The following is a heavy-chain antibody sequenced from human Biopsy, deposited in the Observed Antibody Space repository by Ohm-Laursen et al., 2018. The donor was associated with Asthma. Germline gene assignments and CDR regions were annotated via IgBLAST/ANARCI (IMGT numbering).Heavy chain of an antibody. D-gene: IGHD4-23*01. CDR2: IYYSGST. J-gene: IGHJ1*01. V-gene: IGHV4-31*03. Sequence: SQTLSLTCIVSYGSITSGGYYWTWIRQHPGKGLEWIGFIYYSGSTYYNPSLKSRVSISIDTSKNQFFPRLSSVTAADTAVYYCARGVVYGGDSYAEYFQHWGQGTLVTVSS. CDR1: YGSITSGGYY. CDR3: ARGVVYGGDSYAEYFQH.